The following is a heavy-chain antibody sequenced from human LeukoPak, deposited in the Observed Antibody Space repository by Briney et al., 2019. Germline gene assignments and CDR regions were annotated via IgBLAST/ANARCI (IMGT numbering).Heavy chain of an antibody. D-gene: IGHD3-22*01. CDR1: GFTFSNYA. Sequence: PGGSLRLSCAASGFTFSNYAMTWVRQAPGEGLEWGSDISGSGGSTYYADSVKGRFTISRDNSKNTLYLQMNSLRAEDTAVYYCAKDLAAYSSGFDYWGQGTLVTVSS. J-gene: IGHJ4*02. V-gene: IGHV3-23*01. CDR2: ISGSGGST. CDR3: AKDLAAYSSGFDY.